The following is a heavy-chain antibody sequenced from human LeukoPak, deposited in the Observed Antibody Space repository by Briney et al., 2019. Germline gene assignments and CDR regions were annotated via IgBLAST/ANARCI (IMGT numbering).Heavy chain of an antibody. CDR1: GGSISSYY. V-gene: IGHV4-34*01. CDR3: ALLPLMGGSPDY. Sequence: PSETLSPTCTVSGGSISSYYWSWIRQPPGKGLEWIGEINHSGSTNYNPSLKSRVTISVDTSKNQFSLKLSSVTAADTAVYYCALLPLMGGSPDYWGQGTLVTVSS. J-gene: IGHJ4*02. CDR2: INHSGST. D-gene: IGHD3-16*01.